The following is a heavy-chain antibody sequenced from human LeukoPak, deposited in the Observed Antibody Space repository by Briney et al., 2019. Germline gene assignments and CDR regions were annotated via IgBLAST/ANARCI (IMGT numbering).Heavy chain of an antibody. D-gene: IGHD1-26*01. CDR2: ISGSGDIT. J-gene: IGHJ4*02. CDR1: GFTFSSYA. V-gene: IGHV3-23*01. Sequence: GGSLRLSCAASGFTFSSYAMSWVRQAPGRGLEWVSAISGSGDITDYADSVKGRFTISRDNSKNTLYLQMNSLRAEDTAVYYWARDFVPSGSSPGAFDYWGQGTLVTVSS. CDR3: ARDFVPSGSSPGAFDY.